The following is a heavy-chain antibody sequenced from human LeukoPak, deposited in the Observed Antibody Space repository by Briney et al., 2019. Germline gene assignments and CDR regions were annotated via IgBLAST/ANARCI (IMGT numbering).Heavy chain of an antibody. CDR3: ARGGTIVVVPADDAFDI. J-gene: IGHJ3*02. V-gene: IGHV4-39*07. D-gene: IGHD2-2*01. CDR2: IYYSGST. CDR1: GGSFSSYY. Sequence: SETLSLTCAVYGGSFSSYYWGWIRQPPGKGLEWIGSIYYSGSTYYNPSLKSRVTISVDTSKNQFSLKLSSVTAADTAVYYCARGGTIVVVPADDAFDIWDQGTMVTVSS.